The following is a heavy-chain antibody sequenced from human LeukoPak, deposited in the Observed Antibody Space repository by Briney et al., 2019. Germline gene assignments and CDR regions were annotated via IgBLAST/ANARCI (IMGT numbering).Heavy chain of an antibody. CDR2: ISPSGGST. D-gene: IGHD3-22*01. CDR1: GYTFTSNY. V-gene: IGHV1-46*01. J-gene: IGHJ5*02. CDR3: ARVAYYYDSSGYNWFDP. Sequence: ASVKVSCKAFGYTFTSNYMHWVRQAPGQGPEWMGVISPSGGSTTYAQKFQGRVTLTRDMSTSTDYLELSSLRSEDTAVYYCARVAYYYDSSGYNWFDPWGQGTLVTVSS.